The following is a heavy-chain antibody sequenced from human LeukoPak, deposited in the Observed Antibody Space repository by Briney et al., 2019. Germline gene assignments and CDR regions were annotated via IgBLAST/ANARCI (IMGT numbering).Heavy chain of an antibody. CDR3: ARAGSSSWLYYYYMDV. CDR1: GGSISSYY. V-gene: IGHV4-4*07. J-gene: IGHJ6*03. D-gene: IGHD6-13*01. CDR2: IYTSGSI. Sequence: SETLSLTCTVSGGSISSYYWSWIRQPAGKGLEWIGRIYTSGSINYNPSLKSRVTMSVDTSKNQFSLKRSSVTAADTAVYYCARAGSSSWLYYYYMDVWGKGTAVTVSS.